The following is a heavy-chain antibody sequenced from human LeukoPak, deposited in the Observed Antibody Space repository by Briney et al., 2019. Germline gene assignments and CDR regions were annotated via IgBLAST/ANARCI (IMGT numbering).Heavy chain of an antibody. CDR2: ISYSGST. CDR3: ALISSGYYSSIDY. J-gene: IGHJ4*02. V-gene: IGHV4-31*03. CDR1: GDSISSGGHY. Sequence: PSQTLSLTCTVSGDSISSGGHYWNWIRQHPGKGLEWIGYISYSGSTYFNPSLQSRVFISIDTPKNQFSLKLSSVTAADTAVYYCALISSGYYSSIDYWGQGTLVTVSS. D-gene: IGHD3-22*01.